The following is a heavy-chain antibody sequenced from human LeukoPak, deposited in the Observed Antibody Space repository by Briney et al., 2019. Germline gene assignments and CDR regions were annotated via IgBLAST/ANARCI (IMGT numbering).Heavy chain of an antibody. CDR1: GYAMSSSNW. Sequence: SETLSLTCVVSGYAMSSSNWWGWIRQPPGKELEWIGYIYYSGSTDYNPSLKSRVTISVDTSKNQFSLKLSSVTAADTAVYYCARGQYCTNGVCYLFDYWGQGTLVTVSS. J-gene: IGHJ4*02. V-gene: IGHV4-28*03. CDR2: IYYSGST. CDR3: ARGQYCTNGVCYLFDY. D-gene: IGHD2-8*01.